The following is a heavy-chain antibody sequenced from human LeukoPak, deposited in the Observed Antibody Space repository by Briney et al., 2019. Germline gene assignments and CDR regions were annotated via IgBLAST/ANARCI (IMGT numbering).Heavy chain of an antibody. CDR2: IVVGSGNT. D-gene: IGHD6-19*01. Sequence: SVKVSCKTSGFTFSASAIQWVRQARGQRLEWIGWIVVGSGNTNYAPKFQERVTITTDMSTSTAYMELSSLRSEDTAVYYCAVSSGWYADYYYMDVCGRGTTVTVSS. V-gene: IGHV1-58*02. CDR1: GFTFSASA. J-gene: IGHJ6*03. CDR3: AVSSGWYADYYYMDV.